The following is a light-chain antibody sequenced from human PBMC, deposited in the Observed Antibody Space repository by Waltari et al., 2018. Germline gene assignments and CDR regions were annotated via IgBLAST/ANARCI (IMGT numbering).Light chain of an antibody. J-gene: IGLJ2*01. CDR2: RNT. V-gene: IGLV1-47*01. Sequence: QSVLTQPPSMSGIPGQRVTISCSGNHSNIGRNFVSWYQQFPGMAPQLLILRNTQRPSGVPDRFSASKAGASASLAISGLRSEDEADYYCAAWDDSLSGRVFGGGTKLTV. CDR3: AAWDDSLSGRV. CDR1: HSNIGRNF.